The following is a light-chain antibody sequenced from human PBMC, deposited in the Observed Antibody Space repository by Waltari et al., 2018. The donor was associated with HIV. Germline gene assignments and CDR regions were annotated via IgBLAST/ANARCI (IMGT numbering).Light chain of an antibody. CDR3: QQYYNTPFT. V-gene: IGKV4-1*01. J-gene: IGKJ3*01. Sequence: DIVMTQSPDSLAVSLGERATINCKSSQNILYNSNNKNYLAWYQQKPGQPPKLLIYWASTRESGVPDRFSGSGSGTDFTLTISSLQAEDLAVYYCQQYYNTPFTFGPGTKAEIK. CDR1: QNILYNSNNKNY. CDR2: WAS.